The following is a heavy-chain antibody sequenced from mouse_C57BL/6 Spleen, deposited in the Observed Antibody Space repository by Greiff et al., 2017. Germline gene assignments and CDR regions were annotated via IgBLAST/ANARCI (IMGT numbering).Heavy chain of an antibody. V-gene: IGHV1-39*01. CDR3: ASSDSSGYPPAMDY. CDR1: GYSFTDYN. CDR2: INPNYGTT. Sequence: VQLQQSGPELVKPGASVKISCKASGYSFTDYNMNWVKQSNGKSLEWIGVINPNYGTTRYNQKFKGKATLTVDKSSSTAYMQLNSLTSEDSAVYYCASSDSSGYPPAMDYWGQGTSVTVSS. J-gene: IGHJ4*01. D-gene: IGHD3-2*02.